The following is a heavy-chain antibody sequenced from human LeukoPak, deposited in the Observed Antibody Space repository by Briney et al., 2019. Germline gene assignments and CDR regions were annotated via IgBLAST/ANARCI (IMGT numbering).Heavy chain of an antibody. V-gene: IGHV4-59*08. J-gene: IGHJ4*02. CDR2: IYYSGST. Sequence: SETPSLTCTVSGGSISSYYWSWIRQPPGKGLEWIGYIYYSGSTNYNPSLKSRVTISVDTSKNQFSLKLSSVTAADTAVYYCARLSPEGYYFDYWGQGTLVTVSS. CDR3: ARLSPEGYYFDY. CDR1: GGSISSYY.